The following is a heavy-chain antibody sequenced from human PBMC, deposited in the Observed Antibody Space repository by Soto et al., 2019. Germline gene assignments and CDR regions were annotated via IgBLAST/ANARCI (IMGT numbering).Heavy chain of an antibody. J-gene: IGHJ6*02. D-gene: IGHD5-12*01. CDR1: GGTFSSYA. V-gene: IGHV1-69*13. CDR3: ARAPVDIVATNYYYYGMDV. Sequence: SVKVPCKASGGTFSSYAISWVRQAPGQGLEWMGGIIPIFGTANYAQKFQGRVTITADESTSTAYMELSSLRSEDTAVYYCARAPVDIVATNYYYYGMDVWGQGTTVTVS. CDR2: IIPIFGTA.